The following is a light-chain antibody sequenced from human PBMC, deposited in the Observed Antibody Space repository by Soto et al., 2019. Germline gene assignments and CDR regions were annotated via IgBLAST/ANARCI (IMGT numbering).Light chain of an antibody. CDR2: GAS. V-gene: IGKV3-15*01. CDR3: QQYNNLPRT. Sequence: IVFTLSPGTLSLSKGERASLSCRASQSVSSNLAWYQQKPGQAPRLLIYGASTRATGIPARFSGSGSGTEFTLTISSLQSEDFAVYYCQQYNNLPRTFGQGTKVDIK. J-gene: IGKJ1*01. CDR1: QSVSSN.